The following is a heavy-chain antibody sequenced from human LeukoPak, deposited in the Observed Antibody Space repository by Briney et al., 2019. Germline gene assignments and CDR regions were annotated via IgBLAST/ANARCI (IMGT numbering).Heavy chain of an antibody. CDR1: GASVSDGNYY. V-gene: IGHV4-61*01. CDR3: ARNGYYDSYFEY. D-gene: IGHD3-22*01. Sequence: SETLSLTCSVSGASVSDGNYYWSWIRQPPGKGLEWIGYMFYSESTKYNPSLKSRVTISVDMSKNQFSLRLSSVTAADTAVYYCARNGYYDSYFEYWGQGILVTVSS. J-gene: IGHJ4*02. CDR2: MFYSEST.